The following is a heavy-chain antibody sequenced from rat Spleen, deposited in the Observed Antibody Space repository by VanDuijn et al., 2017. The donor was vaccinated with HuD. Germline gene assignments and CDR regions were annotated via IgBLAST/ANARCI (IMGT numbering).Heavy chain of an antibody. CDR3: ARENYYSGDY. D-gene: IGHD1-1*01. Sequence: QVQLKESGPGLVQPSQTLSLTCTVSGFSLTNYGVSWVRQPPGKGLEWIGAIWSGGSTDYNSALKSRLSISRDTSKNQVFLKMNSLQSEDTTTYYCARENYYSGDYWGQGVMVTVSS. CDR1: GFSLTNYG. CDR2: IWSGGST. V-gene: IGHV2-4*01. J-gene: IGHJ2*01.